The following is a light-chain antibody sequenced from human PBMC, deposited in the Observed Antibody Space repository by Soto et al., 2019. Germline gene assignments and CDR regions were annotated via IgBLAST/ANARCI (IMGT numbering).Light chain of an antibody. CDR1: SGDVGGYNS. V-gene: IGLV2-14*03. CDR2: NVS. J-gene: IGLJ1*01. Sequence: QSALTQPASMSGSPGQSITISCTGTSGDVGGYNSVSWYQQHPGKAPKLMIYNVSNRPSGVSDRFSGSKSGNTASLTISGLQTEDEADYYCSSYTSSNTYVFGTGTKLTVL. CDR3: SSYTSSNTYV.